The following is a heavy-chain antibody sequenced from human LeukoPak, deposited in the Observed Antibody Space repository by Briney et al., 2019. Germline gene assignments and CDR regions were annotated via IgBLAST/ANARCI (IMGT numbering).Heavy chain of an antibody. CDR2: IYTSGST. CDR3: ARGIGGWFGELFSYYGMDV. V-gene: IGHV4-61*02. Sequence: KASETLSLTCTVSGGSISSGSYYWSWIRQPAGKGLEWIGRIYTSGSTNYNPSLKSRVTTSVDTSKNQFSLKLSSVTAADTAVYYCARGIGGWFGELFSYYGMDVWGQGTTVTVSS. D-gene: IGHD3-10*01. J-gene: IGHJ6*02. CDR1: GGSISSGSYY.